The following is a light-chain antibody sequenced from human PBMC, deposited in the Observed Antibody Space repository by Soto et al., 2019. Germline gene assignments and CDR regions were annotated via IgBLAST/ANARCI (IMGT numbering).Light chain of an antibody. CDR3: QSYDSSLSGLVL. Sequence: QSALTQPRSVSGSPGQSVTISCTGTSSDVDDYNYVSWYQQHPDTAPKLMIYDVTKRPSGVPDRFSGSKSATSASLAITDLQAEDEANYYCQSYDSSLSGLVLFGGGTKVTVL. V-gene: IGLV2-11*01. J-gene: IGLJ2*01. CDR1: SSDVDDYNY. CDR2: DVT.